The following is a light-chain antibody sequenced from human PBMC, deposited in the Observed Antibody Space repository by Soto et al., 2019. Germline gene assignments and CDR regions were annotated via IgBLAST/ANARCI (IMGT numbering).Light chain of an antibody. Sequence: EIVLAQSPGTLSLSPGDRATLSCRASQSVNSNFLSWYQQKPGQAPRLITYGASNKATGIPDTFSGSGSGTDFTLTISSLLLEEFAVYYCQQFVNSRYTFGQGTKVEMK. CDR1: QSVNSNF. V-gene: IGKV3-20*01. CDR3: QQFVNSRYT. CDR2: GAS. J-gene: IGKJ2*01.